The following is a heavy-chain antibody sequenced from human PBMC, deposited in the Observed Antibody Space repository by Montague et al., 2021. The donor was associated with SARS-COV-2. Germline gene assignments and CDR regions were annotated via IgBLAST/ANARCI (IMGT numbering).Heavy chain of an antibody. J-gene: IGHJ4*02. CDR2: IYSGGSST. V-gene: IGHV3-23*03. CDR1: GFTFSNYA. D-gene: IGHD3-3*01. Sequence: SLRLSCAASGFTFSNYAMRRVRQAPGKGLEWVSVIYSGGSSTYYXDSXKGLFTISRDNSKNTLSLQMNSLRAEDTAVYYCAKDPHYDFWSGYYFDYWGQGTLVTVSS. CDR3: AKDPHYDFWSGYYFDY.